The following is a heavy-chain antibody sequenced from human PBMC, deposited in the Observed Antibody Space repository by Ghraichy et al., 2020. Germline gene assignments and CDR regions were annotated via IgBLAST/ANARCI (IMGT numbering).Heavy chain of an antibody. CDR3: ARVNSGPSWGDSSDI. Sequence: GGSLRLSCEASGFTFRSYWMNWVRQAPGKGLEWVANIKEDGSERYYVDSVKGRFTTSRDNTKNSLYLQMNSLRGEDTAIYYCARVNSGPSWGDSSDIWGQGTVVTVSS. CDR2: IKEDGSER. CDR1: GFTFRSYW. J-gene: IGHJ3*02. V-gene: IGHV3-7*03. D-gene: IGHD1-26*01.